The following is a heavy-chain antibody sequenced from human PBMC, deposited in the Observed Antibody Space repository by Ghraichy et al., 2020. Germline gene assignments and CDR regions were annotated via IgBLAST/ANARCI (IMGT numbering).Heavy chain of an antibody. D-gene: IGHD3-10*01. V-gene: IGHV3-21*05. CDR1: GFTFNIYT. Sequence: GESQNISCAASGFTFNIYTMKWVRQAPGKGLEWISYIGSGDNFIYYADSVKGRFTISRDNAGNSLYLQMNSLRVEDTAVYYCARGDRYPSYYGSGRSFSGKNYYGMDVWGQGTTVTVSS. CDR3: ARGDRYPSYYGSGRSFSGKNYYGMDV. J-gene: IGHJ6*02. CDR2: IGSGDNFI.